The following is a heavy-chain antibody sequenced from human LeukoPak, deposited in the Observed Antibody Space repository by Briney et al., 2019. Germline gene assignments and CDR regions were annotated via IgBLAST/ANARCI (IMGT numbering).Heavy chain of an antibody. CDR1: GFTFSSYS. Sequence: GGSLRLSCAASGFTFSSYSMNWVRQAPGKGLEWVSSISSSSSYIYYADSVKGRLTISRDNAKNSLYLQMNSLRAEDTAVYYCAKDSRLWQYYFDYWGQGALVTVSS. CDR3: AKDSRLWQYYFDY. CDR2: ISSSSSYI. J-gene: IGHJ4*02. D-gene: IGHD6-19*01. V-gene: IGHV3-21*04.